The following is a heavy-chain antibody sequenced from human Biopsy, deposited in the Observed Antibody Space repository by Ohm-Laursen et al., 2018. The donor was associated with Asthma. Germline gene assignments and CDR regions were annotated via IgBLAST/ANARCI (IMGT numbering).Heavy chain of an antibody. J-gene: IGHJ6*02. Sequence: ASVKVSCKTSGYTFNSAGITWVRQAPGQGLEWMGWISVYNGNTKVAQKLQDRATMITDTSTSTAYMELRSLRSDDTAVHFCAREVDYSHYYGIDVWGQGTTVTVS. CDR3: AREVDYSHYYGIDV. V-gene: IGHV1-18*01. CDR1: GYTFNSAG. CDR2: ISVYNGNT. D-gene: IGHD3-10*01.